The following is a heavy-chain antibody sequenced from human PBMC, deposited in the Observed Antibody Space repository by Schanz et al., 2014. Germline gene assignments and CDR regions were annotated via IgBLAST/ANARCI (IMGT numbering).Heavy chain of an antibody. V-gene: IGHV3-48*04. CDR1: GFTFSSHW. CDR3: ARIGGSVFDY. J-gene: IGHJ4*02. Sequence: EVQLVESGGGLVQPGGSLRLSCAASGFTFSSHWMHWVRQDPGKGLVWVSYVSRSTPDIYYADSVKGRFTISRDNSKNSLYLQINSLRAEDAAVYYCARIGGSVFDYWAQGTLVTVSS. CDR2: VSRSTPDI. D-gene: IGHD3-10*01.